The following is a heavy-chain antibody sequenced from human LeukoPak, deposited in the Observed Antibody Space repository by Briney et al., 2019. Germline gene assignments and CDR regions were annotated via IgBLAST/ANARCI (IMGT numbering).Heavy chain of an antibody. CDR1: GFTFSRYW. J-gene: IGHJ4*02. V-gene: IGHV3-7*01. Sequence: GGSLRLSCAAPGFTFSRYWMSWVRQAPGKGLEWVYSIKQDGSEKIYVDSVKSRFTISRDNTKNSLYLQMNSLRAEDTAVYYCAREAWWGQGTLVSVSS. CDR2: IKQDGSEK. CDR3: AREAW.